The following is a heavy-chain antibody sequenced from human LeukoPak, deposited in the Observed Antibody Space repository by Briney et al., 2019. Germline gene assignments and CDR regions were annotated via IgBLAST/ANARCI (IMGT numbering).Heavy chain of an antibody. J-gene: IGHJ4*02. V-gene: IGHV3-23*01. CDR3: AKDSVVVAATTKIFDY. Sequence: GGSLRLSCAASGFTFSSYAMSWVRQAPGKELEWVSAISGSGGSTYYADSVKGRFTISRDNSKNTLYLQMNSLRAEDTAVYYCAKDSVVVAATTKIFDYWGQGTLVTVSS. CDR1: GFTFSSYA. D-gene: IGHD2-15*01. CDR2: ISGSGGST.